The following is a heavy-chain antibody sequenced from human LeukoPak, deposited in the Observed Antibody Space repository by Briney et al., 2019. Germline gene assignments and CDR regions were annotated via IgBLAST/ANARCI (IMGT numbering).Heavy chain of an antibody. CDR3: ARGLAGAYRIMDV. J-gene: IGHJ6*02. Sequence: GGSLRLSCVASGFTFNSYWIHWVRQGPGKGLVWVSLTSADGATTTYANSVKGRFTVSRDNAKNTLYLQMNSLRGEDAAVYYCARGLAGAYRIMDVWGQGTTVTVS. V-gene: IGHV3-74*01. CDR2: TSADGATT. CDR1: GFTFNSYW. D-gene: IGHD6-19*01.